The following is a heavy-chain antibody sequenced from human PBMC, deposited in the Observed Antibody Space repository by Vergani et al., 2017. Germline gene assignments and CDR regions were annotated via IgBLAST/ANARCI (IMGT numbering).Heavy chain of an antibody. V-gene: IGHV5-51*01. D-gene: IGHD3-22*01. J-gene: IGHJ4*02. CDR3: ARLYGRDSSGSKYFDY. CDR2: IHPADSDT. Sequence: EVQLVQSGADVKKPGESLKISCQLSGYSFTNYWIGWVRQMPGKGLEWMWIIHPADSDTRYSPSFQGQVTISVDKSISTAYLQRSSLRATDSAMYYCARLYGRDSSGSKYFDYWGQGTLVTVSS. CDR1: GYSFTNYW.